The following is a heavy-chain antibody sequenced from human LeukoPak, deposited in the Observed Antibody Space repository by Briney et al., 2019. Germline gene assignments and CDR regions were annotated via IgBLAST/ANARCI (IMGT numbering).Heavy chain of an antibody. Sequence: GGSLRLSCAASGFTLSSYGMHWVRQAPGKGLEWVAVIWYDGSNKYYADSVKGRFTISRDNSKNTLYLQMNSLRAEDTAVYYCARGPFYEKRYYFDYWGQGTLVTVSS. V-gene: IGHV3-33*01. CDR2: IWYDGSNK. D-gene: IGHD5/OR15-5a*01. CDR1: GFTLSSYG. J-gene: IGHJ4*02. CDR3: ARGPFYEKRYYFDY.